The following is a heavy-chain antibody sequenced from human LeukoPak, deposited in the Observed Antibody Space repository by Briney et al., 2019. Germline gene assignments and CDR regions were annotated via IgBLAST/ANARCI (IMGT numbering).Heavy chain of an antibody. CDR2: IYYSGST. J-gene: IGHJ4*02. CDR1: GVSISSYY. D-gene: IGHD3/OR15-3a*01. Sequence: SETLSLTCTVSGVSISSYYWSWIRQPPGKGLEWMGYIYYSGSTNYNPSLKSRVTISVDTPKNQFSLKLSSVTAADTAVYYCARGTRNFDYWGQGTLVTVSS. CDR3: ARGTRNFDY. V-gene: IGHV4-59*08.